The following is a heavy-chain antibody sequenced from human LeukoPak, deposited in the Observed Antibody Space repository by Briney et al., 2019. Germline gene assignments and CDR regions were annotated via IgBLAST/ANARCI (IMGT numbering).Heavy chain of an antibody. Sequence: GGSLRLSCAASGFTFSSHGMHWVRQAPGKGLEWVANIKQDGSEKYYVDSVKGRFTISRDNAKNSLYLQMNSLRAEDTAVYYCARDQGCSGGSCYRWFDLWGRGTLVTVSS. J-gene: IGHJ2*01. CDR3: ARDQGCSGGSCYRWFDL. D-gene: IGHD2-15*01. V-gene: IGHV3-7*01. CDR1: GFTFSSHG. CDR2: IKQDGSEK.